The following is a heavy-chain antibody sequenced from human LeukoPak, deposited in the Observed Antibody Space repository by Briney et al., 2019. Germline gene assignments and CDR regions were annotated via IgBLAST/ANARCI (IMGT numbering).Heavy chain of an antibody. CDR1: GGSISSSSYY. CDR2: IHYSGST. V-gene: IGHV4-39*01. D-gene: IGHD6-13*01. J-gene: IGHJ4*02. CDR3: ARLLGSTWYFDD. Sequence: TSETLSLTCTVSGGSISSSSYYGGWIRHPPGKGLELIGTIHYSGSTYYNPSLESRVTMSVDTSKNQFSLKLTSVTAADTAVYYCARLLGSTWYFDDWGQGTLVTVSS.